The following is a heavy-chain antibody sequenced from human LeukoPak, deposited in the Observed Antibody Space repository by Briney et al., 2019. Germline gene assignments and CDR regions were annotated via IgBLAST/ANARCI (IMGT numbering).Heavy chain of an antibody. CDR3: TRRIYDSSGYQYFDY. CDR2: IRSKANSYAT. J-gene: IGHJ4*02. D-gene: IGHD3-22*01. V-gene: IGHV3-73*01. Sequence: PGGSLRLSCAASGFTFSGSAMHWVRQASGKGLEWVGRIRSKANSYATAYAASVKGRFTISRDDSKNTAYQQMNSLKTEDTAVYYCTRRIYDSSGYQYFDYWGQGTLVTVSS. CDR1: GFTFSGSA.